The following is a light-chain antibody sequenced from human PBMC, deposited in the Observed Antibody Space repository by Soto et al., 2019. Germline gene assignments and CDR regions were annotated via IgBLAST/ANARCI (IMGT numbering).Light chain of an antibody. CDR3: SSYSSSSTRVV. CDR2: EVS. J-gene: IGLJ2*01. CDR1: SSDVGTYTY. Sequence: QSVLTQPHSVSGSPGQSVTISCTGTSSDVGTYTYVSWYQQHPGKAPKLMIYEVSNRPSGVSNRFSGSKSGNTASLTISGLQAEDEADYYCSSYSSSSTRVVFGGGTQLTVL. V-gene: IGLV2-14*01.